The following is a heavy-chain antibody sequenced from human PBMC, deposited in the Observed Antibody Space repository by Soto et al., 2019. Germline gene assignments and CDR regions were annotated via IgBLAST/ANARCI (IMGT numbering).Heavy chain of an antibody. Sequence: GGSLRLSCAASVFSCSSCAMNWFRQAPGKGLEWVSIISGSGGSTYYADSVKGRFTISRDNSKNTLYLQMNSLRAEDTAVYYCAKTGSYVGSSIDYWGQGTLVTVSS. D-gene: IGHD2-21*01. V-gene: IGHV3-23*01. J-gene: IGHJ4*02. CDR3: AKTGSYVGSSIDY. CDR1: VFSCSSCA. CDR2: ISGSGGST.